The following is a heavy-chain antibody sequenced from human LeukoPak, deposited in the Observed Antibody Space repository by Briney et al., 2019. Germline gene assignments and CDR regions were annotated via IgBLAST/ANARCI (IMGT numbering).Heavy chain of an antibody. J-gene: IGHJ4*02. Sequence: GRSLRLSCAASGFTFSSYGMHWVRQAPGKGLEWVAVISYDGSNKYYADSVKGRFTISRDNSKNTLYLQMSSLRAEDTAVYYCAKMAQNFDYWGQGTLVTVSS. D-gene: IGHD5-24*01. V-gene: IGHV3-30*18. CDR2: ISYDGSNK. CDR3: AKMAQNFDY. CDR1: GFTFSSYG.